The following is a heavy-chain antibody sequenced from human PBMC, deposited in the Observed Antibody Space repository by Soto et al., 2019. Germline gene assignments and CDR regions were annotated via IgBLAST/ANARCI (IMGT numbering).Heavy chain of an antibody. Sequence: KPSETLSLTCAVSGASISNTYCWSWVRQPPGKGLEWIGEIYHSVTTNCDPSLKSRVTISLDKSKSLFSLTLTSLTAADTAVYYCAITGDGDFDYWGQGTLVTVSS. CDR2: IYHSVTT. J-gene: IGHJ4*02. CDR3: AITGDGDFDY. CDR1: GASISNTYC. V-gene: IGHV4-4*02.